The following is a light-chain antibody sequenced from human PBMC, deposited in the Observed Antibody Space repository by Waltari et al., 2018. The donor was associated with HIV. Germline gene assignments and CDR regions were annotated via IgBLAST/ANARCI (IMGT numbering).Light chain of an antibody. V-gene: IGLV1-44*01. CDR3: AAWEDDRNAWV. CDR1: SSNILSNT. CDR2: NAK. J-gene: IGLJ3*02. Sequence: QSVVTQPPSASVTPSQRVTISCSASSSNILSNTINWFQQLPGTAPKSLIKNAKRRPSGGPDRFSGSKAGTSASLAISGLQSDDEADLYCAAWEDDRNAWVFGGGTKLTVV.